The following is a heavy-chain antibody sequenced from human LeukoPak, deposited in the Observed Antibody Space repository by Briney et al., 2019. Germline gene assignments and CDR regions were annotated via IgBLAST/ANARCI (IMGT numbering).Heavy chain of an antibody. CDR1: GGSFSGYY. J-gene: IGHJ4*02. CDR2: INHSGSA. Sequence: SETLSLTCAAYGGSFSGYYWSWIRQPPGKGLEWIGEINHSGSANYNPSLKGRVTISVDTSKNQFSLKLSSVTAADTAVYYCARGGDAYYYDSSGYHTFDYWGQGTLVTVSS. V-gene: IGHV4-34*01. D-gene: IGHD3-22*01. CDR3: ARGGDAYYYDSSGYHTFDY.